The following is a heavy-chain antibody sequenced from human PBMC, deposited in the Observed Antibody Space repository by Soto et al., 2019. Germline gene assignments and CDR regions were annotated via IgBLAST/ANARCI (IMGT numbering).Heavy chain of an antibody. Sequence: PSETLSLTCAVYGGSFSGYYWSWIRQPPGKGLEWIGEINHSGSTSYNPSLKSRVTISVDTSKNQFSLKLSSVTAADTAVYYCARNYDFWSGYYGYYYYGMDVWGQGTTVTVSS. J-gene: IGHJ6*02. CDR1: GGSFSGYY. CDR2: INHSGST. V-gene: IGHV4-34*01. CDR3: ARNYDFWSGYYGYYYYGMDV. D-gene: IGHD3-3*01.